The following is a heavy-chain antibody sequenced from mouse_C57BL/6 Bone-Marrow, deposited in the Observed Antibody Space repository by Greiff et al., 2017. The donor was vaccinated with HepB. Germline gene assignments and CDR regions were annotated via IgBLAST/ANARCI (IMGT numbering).Heavy chain of an antibody. Sequence: VQLQQPGAELVRPGTSVKLSCKASGYTFTSYWMHWVKQRPGQGLEWIGVIDPSDSYTNYNQKFKGKATLTVDTSSSTAYMQLSSLTSEDSAVYYCARGEYGNSFDYWGQGTTLTVSS. CDR3: ARGEYGNSFDY. J-gene: IGHJ2*01. CDR1: GYTFTSYW. V-gene: IGHV1-59*01. D-gene: IGHD2-1*01. CDR2: IDPSDSYT.